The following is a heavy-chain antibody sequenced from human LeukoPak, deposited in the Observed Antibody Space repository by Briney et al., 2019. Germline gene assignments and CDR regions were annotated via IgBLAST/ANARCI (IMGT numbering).Heavy chain of an antibody. V-gene: IGHV3-23*01. CDR1: GFTFRSYA. CDR2: ISGSGGST. CDR3: AKDRIYSNYFDY. J-gene: IGHJ4*02. D-gene: IGHD4-11*01. Sequence: GGSLRLSXAASGFTFRSYAMSWVRQAPGKGLEWVSAISGSGGSTYYADSVKGRFTISRDNSKNTLYLQMNSLRAEDTAVYYCAKDRIYSNYFDYWGQGTLVTVSS.